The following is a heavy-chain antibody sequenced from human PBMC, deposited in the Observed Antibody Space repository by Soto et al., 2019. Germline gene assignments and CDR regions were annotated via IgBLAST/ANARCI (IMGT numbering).Heavy chain of an antibody. CDR3: VRHDDRGTWFINGFDI. Sequence: QLQLQESGPGLVKPSETLSLTCIVSGGSISTSGHYWGWIRQPPGKGLEWIGSISYSGSTYYNPPPRRRRTISGDTCKNQFSLKLASVTAADTAVYYCVRHDDRGTWFINGFDIWGQGTMVTVSS. D-gene: IGHD1-26*01. V-gene: IGHV4-39*01. CDR2: ISYSGST. J-gene: IGHJ3*02. CDR1: GGSISTSGHY.